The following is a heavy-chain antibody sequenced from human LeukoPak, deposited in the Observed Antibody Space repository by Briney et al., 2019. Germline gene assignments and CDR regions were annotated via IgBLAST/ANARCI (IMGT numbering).Heavy chain of an antibody. D-gene: IGHD5-24*01. J-gene: IGHJ4*02. CDR3: ARGLLDGYNY. Sequence: SETLSLTCAVYGGSFGGYYWSWIRQPPGKGLEWIGEINHSGSTNYNPSLKSRVTISVDTSKNQFSLKLSSVTAADTAVYYCARGLLDGYNYWGQGTLVTVSS. CDR1: GGSFGGYY. V-gene: IGHV4-34*01. CDR2: INHSGST.